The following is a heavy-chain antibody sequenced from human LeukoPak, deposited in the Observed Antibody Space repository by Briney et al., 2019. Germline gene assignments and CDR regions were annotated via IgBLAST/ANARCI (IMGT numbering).Heavy chain of an antibody. V-gene: IGHV3-30*02. D-gene: IGHD6-13*01. CDR3: AKAGYSSSWYGGFDY. J-gene: IGHJ4*02. Sequence: GGSLRLSCAASGFTFSSYGMHWVRQAPGKGLEWVAFIRYDGSNKYYADSVKGRFTISRVNSKNTLYLQMNSLRAEDTAVYYCAKAGYSSSWYGGFDYWGQGTLVTVSS. CDR1: GFTFSSYG. CDR2: IRYDGSNK.